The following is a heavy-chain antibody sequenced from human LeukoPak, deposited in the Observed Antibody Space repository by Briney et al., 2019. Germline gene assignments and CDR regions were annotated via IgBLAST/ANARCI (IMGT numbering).Heavy chain of an antibody. CDR3: ARDSCSGGSCWEDY. D-gene: IGHD2-15*01. CDR1: GGSIGSGSYY. J-gene: IGHJ4*02. CDR2: IYTSGST. V-gene: IGHV4-61*02. Sequence: PSETLSLTCTVSGGSIGSGSYYWSWIRQPAGKGLEWIGRIYTSGSTNYNPSLKSRVTISVDTSKNQFSLKLSSVTAADMAVYYCARDSCSGGSCWEDYWGQGTLVTVSS.